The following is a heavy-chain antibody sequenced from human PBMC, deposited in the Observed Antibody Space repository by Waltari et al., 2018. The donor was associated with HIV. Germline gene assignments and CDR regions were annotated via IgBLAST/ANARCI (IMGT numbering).Heavy chain of an antibody. D-gene: IGHD1-26*01. CDR1: GFTFRSYG. CDR3: ARDALGGGSYYGY. V-gene: IGHV3-33*01. Sequence: QVQLVESGGGVVQPGRSLRLSCAASGFTFRSYGMHWVRQAPGKGLEWVAVIWYDGSNKYYADSVKGRFTISRDNSKNTLYLQMNSLRAEDTAVYYCARDALGGGSYYGYWGQGTLVTVSS. CDR2: IWYDGSNK. J-gene: IGHJ4*02.